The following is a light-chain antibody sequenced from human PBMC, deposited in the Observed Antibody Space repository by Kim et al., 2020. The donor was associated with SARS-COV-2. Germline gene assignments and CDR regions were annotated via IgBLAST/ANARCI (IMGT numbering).Light chain of an antibody. CDR3: QVWDETTEHVI. V-gene: IGLV3-21*04. Sequence: IGEKAVHGYHQKPGRDPLLVIHSDNRRPTGIPERISGSKSGNTATLTISRVEAGDEADYYCQVWDETTEHVIFGGGTQLTVL. CDR2: SDN. CDR1: IGEKA. J-gene: IGLJ2*01.